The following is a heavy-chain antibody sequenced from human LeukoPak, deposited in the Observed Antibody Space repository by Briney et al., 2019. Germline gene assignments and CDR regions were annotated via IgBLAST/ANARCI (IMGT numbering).Heavy chain of an antibody. D-gene: IGHD3-22*01. Sequence: SETLSLTCTVSGGSISSYYWSWIRQPPGKGLEWIGYIYYSGSTNYNPSLKSRVTISVDTSKNQFSLKLGSVTAADTAVYYCARADSSGYLFDYWGQGTLVTVSS. CDR3: ARADSSGYLFDY. CDR2: IYYSGST. CDR1: GGSISSYY. V-gene: IGHV4-59*01. J-gene: IGHJ4*02.